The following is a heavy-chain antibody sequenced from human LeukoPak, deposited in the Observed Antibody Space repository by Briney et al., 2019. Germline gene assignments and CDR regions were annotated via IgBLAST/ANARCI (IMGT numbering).Heavy chain of an antibody. Sequence: SETLSLTCTVSGGSISSSSYYWGWIRQPPGKGLEWIGSIYYSGSTYYNPSLKSRVTISVDTSKNQFSLKLSSVTAADTAVYYCARAGEWELLHAFDIWGQGTMVTASS. CDR2: IYYSGST. D-gene: IGHD1-26*01. CDR3: ARAGEWELLHAFDI. V-gene: IGHV4-39*07. CDR1: GGSISSSSYY. J-gene: IGHJ3*02.